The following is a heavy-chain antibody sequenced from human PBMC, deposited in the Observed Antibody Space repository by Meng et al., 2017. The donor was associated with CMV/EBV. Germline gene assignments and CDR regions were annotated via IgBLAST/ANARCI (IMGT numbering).Heavy chain of an antibody. Sequence: SYYWGWIRQPPGKGLEWIGSIYYSGSTYYNPSLKSRVTISVDTSKNQFSLKLSSVTAADTAVYYCARNLFVLRYFDWLPIRNNWFDPWGQGTLVTVSS. D-gene: IGHD3-9*01. V-gene: IGHV4-39*07. CDR2: IYYSGST. J-gene: IGHJ5*02. CDR1: SYY. CDR3: ARNLFVLRYFDWLPIRNNWFDP.